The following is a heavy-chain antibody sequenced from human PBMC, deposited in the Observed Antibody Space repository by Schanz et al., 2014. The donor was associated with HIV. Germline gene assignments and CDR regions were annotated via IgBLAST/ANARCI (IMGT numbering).Heavy chain of an antibody. D-gene: IGHD3-10*01. V-gene: IGHV3-30*04. Sequence: QVQLVESGGGVVQPGRSLRLSCAASGFTFSSYAMHWVRQAPGKGLEWVAVISNDGSNEYYADSVKGRFTLSRDNSENTVYLQMNSLRAEDTAVYYCAKEWYYGSGSMDYGLDVWGQGTTVTVSS. J-gene: IGHJ6*02. CDR1: GFTFSSYA. CDR3: AKEWYYGSGSMDYGLDV. CDR2: ISNDGSNE.